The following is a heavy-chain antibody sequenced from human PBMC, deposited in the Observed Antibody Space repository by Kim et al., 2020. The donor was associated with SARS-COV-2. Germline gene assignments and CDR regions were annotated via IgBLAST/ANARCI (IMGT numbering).Heavy chain of an antibody. Sequence: KFDAAPVKGRFTVARDKSKNALYLQMKSLRAEDTAVYYCARSRLAHFDYWGQGTLVTVSS. V-gene: IGHV3-33*01. CDR3: ARSRLAHFDY. CDR2: K. J-gene: IGHJ4*02. D-gene: IGHD2-2*01.